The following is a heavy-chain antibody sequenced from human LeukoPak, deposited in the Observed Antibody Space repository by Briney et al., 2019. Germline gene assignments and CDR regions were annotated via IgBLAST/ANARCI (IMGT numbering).Heavy chain of an antibody. CDR1: GFTFSRHW. Sequence: GGSLRLSCAASGFTFSRHWMSWVRQAPGKGLEWVAVIWYDGSNKYYADSVKGRFTISRDNSKNTLYLQMNSLRAEDTAVYYCARLYSSGWYLDYWGQGTLVTVSS. J-gene: IGHJ4*02. CDR3: ARLYSSGWYLDY. V-gene: IGHV3-33*08. D-gene: IGHD6-19*01. CDR2: IWYDGSNK.